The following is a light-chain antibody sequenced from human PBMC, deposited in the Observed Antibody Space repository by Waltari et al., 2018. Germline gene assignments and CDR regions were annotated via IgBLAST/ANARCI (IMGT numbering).Light chain of an antibody. CDR3: SSFTARTNVV. CDR1: SSDVGGYNY. J-gene: IGLJ2*01. CDR2: DVT. Sequence: QSALTQPPSASGSPGQSVTISCTGTSSDVGGYNYVSWYQQHPGKAPKLLIYDVTKRPSGVPDRFSASKSGDMASLTVSGLQAEDEADYYCSSFTARTNVVFGGGTKLTVL. V-gene: IGLV2-8*01.